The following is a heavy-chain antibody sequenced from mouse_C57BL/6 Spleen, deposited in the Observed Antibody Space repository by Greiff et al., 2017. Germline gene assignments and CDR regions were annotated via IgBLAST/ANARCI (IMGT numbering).Heavy chain of an antibody. CDR2: IRNKANGYTT. D-gene: IGHD4-1*01. Sequence: EVQVVESGGGLVQPGGSLSLSCAASGFTFTDYYMSWVRQPPGKALEWLGFIRNKANGYTTEYSASVKGRFTISRDNSQSILYLQMNALRAEDSATYYCARYLTGMYYFDYWGQGTTLTVSS. V-gene: IGHV7-3*01. CDR3: ARYLTGMYYFDY. J-gene: IGHJ2*01. CDR1: GFTFTDYY.